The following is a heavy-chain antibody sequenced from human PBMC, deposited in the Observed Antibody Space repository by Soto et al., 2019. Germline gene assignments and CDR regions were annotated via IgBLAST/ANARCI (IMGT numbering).Heavy chain of an antibody. V-gene: IGHV4-59*01. J-gene: IGHJ6*02. D-gene: IGHD2-2*01. CDR2: IDYSGST. Sequence: SETLSLTCTVSGGSLSSYQWTWIRQPQGKGLEWVGYIDYSGSTNYNPSLKSRVTISVDRSKNQFFLKLNSVTAADTAVYFCARVGCSNSNCQTRGMDVWGQGTTVTVSS. CDR3: ARVGCSNSNCQTRGMDV. CDR1: GGSLSSYQ.